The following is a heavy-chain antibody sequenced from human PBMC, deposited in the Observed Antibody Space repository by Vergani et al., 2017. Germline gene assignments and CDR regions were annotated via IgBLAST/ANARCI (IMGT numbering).Heavy chain of an antibody. V-gene: IGHV3-23*04. J-gene: IGHJ3*02. Sequence: VQLVESGGGVVQPGRSLRLSCAASGFTFSSYAMSWVRQAPGKGLEWVSAISGSGGSTYYADSVKGRFTISRDNSKNTLYLQMNSLRAEDTAVYYCARSWEPDDAFDIWGQGTMVTDSA. CDR3: ARSWEPDDAFDI. CDR1: GFTFSSYA. D-gene: IGHD1-26*01. CDR2: ISGSGGST.